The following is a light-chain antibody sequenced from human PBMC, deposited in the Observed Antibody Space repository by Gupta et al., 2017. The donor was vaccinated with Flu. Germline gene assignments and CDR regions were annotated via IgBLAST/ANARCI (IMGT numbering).Light chain of an antibody. J-gene: IGKJ5*01. V-gene: IGKV3-20*01. Sequence: EIVLTQSPGTLSLSPGERAILSCRASQSVLSNYLAWYQQRPGQPPRLLIYGASRRASDIPDWFTGSGSGAEFTLTITRLEAEDVAVYYCHPHGTAPRFIFGQGTQVEIK. CDR3: HPHGTAPRFI. CDR1: QSVLSNY. CDR2: GAS.